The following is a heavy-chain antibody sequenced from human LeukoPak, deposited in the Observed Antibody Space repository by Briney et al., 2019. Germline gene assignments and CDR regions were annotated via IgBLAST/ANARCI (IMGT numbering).Heavy chain of an antibody. V-gene: IGHV3-30-3*01. CDR3: ARVPVAGFFYYYYGMDV. J-gene: IGHJ6*02. D-gene: IGHD6-19*01. Sequence: GGSLRLSCAASGFTFSSYAMHWVRQAPGKGLEWVAVISYDGSNKYYADSVKGRFTISRDNAKNSLYLQMNSLRAEDTAVYYCARVPVAGFFYYYYGMDVWGQGTTVTVSS. CDR2: ISYDGSNK. CDR1: GFTFSSYA.